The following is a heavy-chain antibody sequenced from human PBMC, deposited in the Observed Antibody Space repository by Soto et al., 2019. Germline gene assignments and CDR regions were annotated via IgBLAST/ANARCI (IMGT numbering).Heavy chain of an antibody. J-gene: IGHJ5*02. D-gene: IGHD3-3*01. CDR3: ATGGVMTLFGELIENWFDP. Sequence: QVQLVQSGPEVKKPGASVKVSCKASGYTLISYGVSWVRQAPGQGLEWMGWISGYSGNTNYAQKFQGRVTMTRDTATNTAYVELRSPTSDYTAVYYCATGGVMTLFGELIENWFDPWGQGTLVTVSS. CDR1: GYTLISYG. CDR2: ISGYSGNT. V-gene: IGHV1-18*04.